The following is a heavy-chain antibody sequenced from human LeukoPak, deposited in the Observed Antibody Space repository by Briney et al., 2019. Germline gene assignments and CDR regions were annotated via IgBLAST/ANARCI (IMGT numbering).Heavy chain of an antibody. V-gene: IGHV3-11*01. CDR3: ARSQMEAATFFDY. D-gene: IGHD1-26*01. CDR2: IRRDSSTL. Sequence: GGSLRLSCAASGFTFRDYYMSWIRQVPGKGLEWVSYIRRDSSTLYYGDSVKGLFTLSRDNDKNSLYLQMSSLRAEDTAVYYCARSQMEAATFFDYWGQGTLVTVSS. CDR1: GFTFRDYY. J-gene: IGHJ4*02.